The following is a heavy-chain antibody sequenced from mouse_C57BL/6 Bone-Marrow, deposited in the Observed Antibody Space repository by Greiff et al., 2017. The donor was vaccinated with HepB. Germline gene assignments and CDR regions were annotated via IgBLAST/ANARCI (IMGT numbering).Heavy chain of an antibody. CDR3: ARLDY. CDR1: GFTFSSYG. Sequence: EVKLVESGGDLVKRGGSLKLSCAASGFTFSSYGMSWVRQTPDKRLEWVATISSGGSYTYYPDSVKGRFTISRDNAKNTLYLQMSSLKSEDTAMYYCARLDYWGQGTSVTVSS. V-gene: IGHV5-6*01. J-gene: IGHJ4*01. CDR2: ISSGGSYT.